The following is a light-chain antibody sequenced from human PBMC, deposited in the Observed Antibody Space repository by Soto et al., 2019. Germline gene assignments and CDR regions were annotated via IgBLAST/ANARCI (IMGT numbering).Light chain of an antibody. J-gene: IGLJ2*01. CDR1: SGHSSYA. CDR2: LNSDGSH. V-gene: IGLV4-69*01. CDR3: QTWATGIVV. Sequence: QSVLTQSPSASASLGASVKLTCTLSSGHSSYAIAWHQQQPERGPRYLMKLNSDGSHNKGDGIPDRFSGSSSGAERYLTISSLQSEDEADYYCQTWATGIVVFGGRTKLTVL.